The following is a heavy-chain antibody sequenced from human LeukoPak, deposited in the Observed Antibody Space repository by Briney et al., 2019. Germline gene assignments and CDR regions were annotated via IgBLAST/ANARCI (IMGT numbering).Heavy chain of an antibody. V-gene: IGHV3-48*04. CDR2: ISSSSSTI. CDR3: ARVGVGELFFYYYYMDV. J-gene: IGHJ6*03. Sequence: GGSLRLSCAASGFTFSSYSMNWVRQAPGKGLEWVSYISSSSSTIYYADSVKGRFTISRDNAKNSLYLQMNSLRAEDTAVYYCARVGVGELFFYYYYMDVWGKGTTVTVSS. D-gene: IGHD3-10*01. CDR1: GFTFSSYS.